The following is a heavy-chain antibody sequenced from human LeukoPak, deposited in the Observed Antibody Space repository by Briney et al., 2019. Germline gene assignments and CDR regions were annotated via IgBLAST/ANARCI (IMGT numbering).Heavy chain of an antibody. CDR3: ARGIPYCSGGSCYRRGGAFDI. CDR2: IWNDGSNK. CDR1: GFTFSSYG. J-gene: IGHJ3*02. V-gene: IGHV3-33*01. Sequence: GGSLRLSCAASGFTFSSYGMHWVRQAPGKGLEWVAVIWNDGSNKYYADSVKGRFTISRDNSKNTLYLQMNSLRAEDTAVYYCARGIPYCSGGSCYRRGGAFDIWGQGTMVTVSS. D-gene: IGHD2-15*01.